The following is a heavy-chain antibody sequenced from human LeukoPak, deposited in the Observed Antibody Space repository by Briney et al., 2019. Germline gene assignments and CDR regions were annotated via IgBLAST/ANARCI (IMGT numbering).Heavy chain of an antibody. CDR1: GGSISNSF. V-gene: IGHV4-59*01. Sequence: SETLSLTCTVSGGSISNSFWSWIRQPPGKGLEWIAYIYYTGNTKDNPSLKSRVTISVDTSKNQFSLRLTSVTAADTAVYYCARDSGSSPTFVYLGQGNLVTVSS. J-gene: IGHJ4*02. D-gene: IGHD1-26*01. CDR3: ARDSGSSPTFVY. CDR2: IYYTGNT.